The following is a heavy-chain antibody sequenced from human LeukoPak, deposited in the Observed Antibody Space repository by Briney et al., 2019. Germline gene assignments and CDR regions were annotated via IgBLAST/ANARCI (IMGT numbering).Heavy chain of an antibody. V-gene: IGHV3-21*01. CDR3: ARASTVDIVAIRDYYYYYMDV. CDR2: ISSSSSYI. D-gene: IGHD5-12*01. J-gene: IGHJ6*03. Sequence: GGSLRLSCAASGFTFSSYSMNWVRQAPGKGLEWVSSISSSSSYIYYADSVKGRFTISRDNAKNSLYLQMNSLRAEDTAVYYCARASTVDIVAIRDYYYYYMDVWGKGTTVTVSS. CDR1: GFTFSSYS.